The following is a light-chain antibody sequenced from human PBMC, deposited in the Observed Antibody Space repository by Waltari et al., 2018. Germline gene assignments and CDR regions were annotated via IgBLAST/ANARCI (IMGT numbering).Light chain of an antibody. CDR1: QGVNSNY. CDR2: DAS. CDR3: QQYGTSLVT. Sequence: EVVLTQSPGTLSLSPGERATLSCRASQGVNSNYLAWYQQKPGQAPRLLIYDASRRATGIPDRFSGSGSGTDFTLTISRLKPEDFAVYYCQQYGTSLVTFGGGTRVEIK. V-gene: IGKV3-20*01. J-gene: IGKJ4*01.